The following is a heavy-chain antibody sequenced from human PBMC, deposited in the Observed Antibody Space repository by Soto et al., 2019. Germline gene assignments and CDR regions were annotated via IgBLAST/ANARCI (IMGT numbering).Heavy chain of an antibody. D-gene: IGHD4-17*01. CDR1: GFTFSNYG. Sequence: QVQLVESGGGVVQPGRSLRLSCAASGFTFSNYGMHWVRQAPGKGLEWVAVIWYDGSNKYYADSVKGRFTISRDNSENTVYLQMTSLRAEDTAVYYCARDYGDYVALDYWGQGTLVTVSS. V-gene: IGHV3-33*01. J-gene: IGHJ4*02. CDR3: ARDYGDYVALDY. CDR2: IWYDGSNK.